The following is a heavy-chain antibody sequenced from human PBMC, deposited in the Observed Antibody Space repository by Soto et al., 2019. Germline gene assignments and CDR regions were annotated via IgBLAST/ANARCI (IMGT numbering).Heavy chain of an antibody. J-gene: IGHJ4*02. CDR3: ATHQRGYLYYYDSSGYSSKFDY. Sequence: ASVKVSCKVPGYTLTELSMHWVRQAPGKGLEWMGGFDPEDGETIYAQKFQGRVTMTEDTSTDTAYMELSSLRSEDTAVYYCATHQRGYLYYYDSSGYSSKFDYWGQGTLVSVSS. CDR2: FDPEDGET. V-gene: IGHV1-24*01. CDR1: GYTLTELS. D-gene: IGHD3-22*01.